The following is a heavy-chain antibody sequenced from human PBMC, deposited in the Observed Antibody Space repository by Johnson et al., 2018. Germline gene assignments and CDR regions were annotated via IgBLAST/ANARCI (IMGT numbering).Heavy chain of an antibody. V-gene: IGHV3-33*01. J-gene: IGHJ3*02. CDR3: ARDPLLTLDTPLFDI. CDR1: GFTFSSYG. CDR2: IWYDGRNK. Sequence: QVQLVQSGGGVVQPGRSLRLSCAASGFTFSSYGMHWVRQAPGKGLEWVAVIWYDGRNKYYADSVKGRFTNTRDNSNNTLYLQLNSLRAEDTAVYYCARDPLLTLDTPLFDIWGQGTMVTVSS. D-gene: IGHD2-15*01.